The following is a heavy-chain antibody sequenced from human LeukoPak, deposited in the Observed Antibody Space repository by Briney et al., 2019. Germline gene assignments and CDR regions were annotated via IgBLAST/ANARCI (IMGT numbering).Heavy chain of an antibody. CDR1: GGSISSGGYY. CDR2: IYYSGST. Sequence: SETLSLTCTVSGGSISSGGYYWSWIRQHPGKGLEWIGYIYYSGSTYYNPSLKSRVTISVDTSKNQFSLKLSSVTAADTAVYYCARVCGQMNWFDPWGQGTLVTVSS. V-gene: IGHV4-31*03. J-gene: IGHJ5*02. CDR3: ARVCGQMNWFDP.